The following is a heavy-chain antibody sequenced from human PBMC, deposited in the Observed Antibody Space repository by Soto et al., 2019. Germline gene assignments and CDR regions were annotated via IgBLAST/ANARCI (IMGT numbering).Heavy chain of an antibody. J-gene: IGHJ4*02. CDR2: ISYDGSNK. CDR3: AKDFLGSVEYSSSSGLDY. Sequence: GGSLRLSCAAAGFTCSSYGRHWVRQAPGKGLERVAVISYDGSNKYYADSVKGRFTISRDNSKNTLYLQMNSLRAEDTAVYYCAKDFLGSVEYSSSSGLDYWGQGTLVTVSS. CDR1: GFTCSSYG. D-gene: IGHD6-6*01. V-gene: IGHV3-30*18.